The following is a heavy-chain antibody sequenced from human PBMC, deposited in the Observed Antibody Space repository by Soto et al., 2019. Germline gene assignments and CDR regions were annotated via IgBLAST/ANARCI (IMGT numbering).Heavy chain of an antibody. V-gene: IGHV3-43*01. Sequence: GSLRRSCAASGFIFDDFTMHWVRLVPGKGLQWVSYINWDGRIAMYADSVKGRFTISSDNTNNHLYLQMNSLRSDDTALYYCAKDEGAAVESPGDWGHGTLVTVSS. J-gene: IGHJ4*01. CDR2: INWDGRIA. CDR1: GFIFDDFT. CDR3: AKDEGAAVESPGD. D-gene: IGHD6-13*01.